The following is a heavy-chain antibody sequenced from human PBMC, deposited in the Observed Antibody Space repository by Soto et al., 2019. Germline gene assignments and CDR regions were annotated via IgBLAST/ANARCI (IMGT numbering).Heavy chain of an antibody. J-gene: IGHJ4*02. Sequence: GGSLRLSCAVSGFTFSSYAMSWVRQAPGKGLEWVSGISGSGGSTYYADCVKGRFTISRDNSKNTLYLQMNSLRADDTAVYYCAKARMVGATSDFDYLGQGSLVAVSS. CDR2: ISGSGGST. V-gene: IGHV3-23*01. CDR1: GFTFSSYA. D-gene: IGHD1-26*01. CDR3: AKARMVGATSDFDY.